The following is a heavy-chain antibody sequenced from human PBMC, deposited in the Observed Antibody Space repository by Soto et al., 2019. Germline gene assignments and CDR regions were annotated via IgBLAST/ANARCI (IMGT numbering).Heavy chain of an antibody. V-gene: IGHV3-33*01. J-gene: IGHJ4*02. D-gene: IGHD1-26*01. CDR2: IRYDGSNI. CDR3: ARDGVGATTFFGYFDY. CDR1: GLIFSGHG. Sequence: GGSLRLSCAASGLIFSGHGMHWVRQAPGKGLQWVAVIRYDGSNIYYADSVKGRFTISRDNSQNTLYLQMNSLRAEDTAVYYCARDGVGATTFFGYFDYWGQGALVIVSS.